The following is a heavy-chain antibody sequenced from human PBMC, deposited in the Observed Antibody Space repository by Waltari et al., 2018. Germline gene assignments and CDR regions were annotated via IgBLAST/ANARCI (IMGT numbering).Heavy chain of an antibody. CDR3: ARDHIQLWSPATYGMDV. CDR2: MNPNSGNT. D-gene: IGHD5-18*01. V-gene: IGHV1-8*01. Sequence: QVQLVQSGAEVKKPGASVKVSCKASGYTFTSYDINWVRQATGKGLEWMGWMNPNSGNTGYAQKFQGRVTMTRNTSISTAYMELSSLRSEDTAVYYCARDHIQLWSPATYGMDVWGQGTTVTVSS. J-gene: IGHJ6*02. CDR1: GYTFTSYD.